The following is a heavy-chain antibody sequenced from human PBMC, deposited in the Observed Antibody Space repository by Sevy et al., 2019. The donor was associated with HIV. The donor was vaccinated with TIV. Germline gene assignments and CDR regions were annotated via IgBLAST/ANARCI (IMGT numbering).Heavy chain of an antibody. J-gene: IGHJ4*02. V-gene: IGHV3-23*01. CDR3: AREGCTKPHDY. D-gene: IGHD2-8*01. CDR2: LSFGCGEI. Sequence: GGSLRLSCAASGFTFSKYSMSWVRRPPVKGLEWVSTLSFGCGEINYADSVKGRFTISRDNSKSSVYLQMNNLRPEDTAVYYCAREGCTKPHDYWGQGTLVTVSS. CDR1: GFTFSKYS.